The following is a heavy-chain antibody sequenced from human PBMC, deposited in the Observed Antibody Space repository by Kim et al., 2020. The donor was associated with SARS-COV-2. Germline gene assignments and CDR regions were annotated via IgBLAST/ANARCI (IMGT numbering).Heavy chain of an antibody. CDR1: GLTFSSYG. CDR2: ISGSGDST. CDR3: AKGLLALATSGKFDY. J-gene: IGHJ4*02. D-gene: IGHD1-1*01. V-gene: IGHV3-23*01. Sequence: GGSLRLSCAASGLTFSSYGMTWVRQAPGKGLDWVSTISGSGDSTYYADSVKGRFTISRDNSKNTLYLQMNSLRAEDTAVYYCAKGLLALATSGKFDYWGQGTLVTVSS.